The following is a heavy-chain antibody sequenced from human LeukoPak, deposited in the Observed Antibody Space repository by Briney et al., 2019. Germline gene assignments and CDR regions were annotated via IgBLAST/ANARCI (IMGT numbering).Heavy chain of an antibody. CDR2: ISSSSTT. D-gene: IGHD4-17*01. V-gene: IGHV3-48*01. CDR3: ARDPMTLVTSRSAVDGNPPEY. J-gene: IGHJ4*02. Sequence: GGSLRLSCETFGFTFSSYSMNWVRQAPGKGLEWVSYISSSSTTYYAESVRGRFTISRDNVQSSVYLQMNSLRVEDTAVYYCARDPMTLVTSRSAVDGNPPEYWGLGTLVTVSS. CDR1: GFTFSSYS.